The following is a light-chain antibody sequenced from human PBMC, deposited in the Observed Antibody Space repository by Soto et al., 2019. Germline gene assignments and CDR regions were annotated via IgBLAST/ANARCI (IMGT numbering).Light chain of an antibody. CDR1: SSDVGGYNY. Sequence: QSVLTQPASVSGSPGQSITISCTGTSSDVGGYNYVSWYQQDPGKTPKLMIYDVSNRPSGVSNRFSGSKSGNTASLTISGLQAEDEADYYCSSYTSSNTLVFGGGTKVTVL. CDR3: SSYTSSNTLV. V-gene: IGLV2-14*01. J-gene: IGLJ2*01. CDR2: DVS.